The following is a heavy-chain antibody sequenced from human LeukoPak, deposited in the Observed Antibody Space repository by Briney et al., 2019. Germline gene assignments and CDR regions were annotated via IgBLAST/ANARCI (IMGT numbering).Heavy chain of an antibody. Sequence: QPGGSLRLSCAASGFTFSTYEMNWVRQAPGKGLEWGSYISSSGGTIYYADSVKGRFTISRDNAKNSLYLQMNSLRVEDTAVYYCARARGHAHFDYWGQGTLVTVSS. CDR2: ISSSGGTI. V-gene: IGHV3-48*03. D-gene: IGHD2-15*01. J-gene: IGHJ4*02. CDR3: ARARGHAHFDY. CDR1: GFTFSTYE.